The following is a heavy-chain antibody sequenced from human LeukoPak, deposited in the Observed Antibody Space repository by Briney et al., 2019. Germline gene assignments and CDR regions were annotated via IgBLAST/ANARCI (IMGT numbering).Heavy chain of an antibody. V-gene: IGHV3-30*18. D-gene: IGHD3-10*01. CDR3: AKDFTMIRGSELDY. CDR1: GFPFSSYG. J-gene: IGHJ4*02. CDR2: TSSDGSRN. Sequence: PGGSLRLSCAASGFPFSSYGMHWVRQAPGKGLEWVAVTSSDGSRNHYADSVKGRFTISRDNSKNTLYLQMSSLRAEDTAVYYCAKDFTMIRGSELDYWGQGTLVTVSS.